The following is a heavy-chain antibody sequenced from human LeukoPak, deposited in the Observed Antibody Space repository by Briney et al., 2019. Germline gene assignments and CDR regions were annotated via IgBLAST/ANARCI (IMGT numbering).Heavy chain of an antibody. CDR1: GYTFTSYG. D-gene: IGHD3-3*01. J-gene: IGHJ4*02. CDR2: ISAYNGNT. Sequence: GASVKVSCKASGYTFTSYGISWVRQAPGQGLEWMGWISAYNGNTNYAQKLQGGVTMTTDTSTSTAYMELRSLRSDDTAVYYCARGGMELFGVVIIPHFDYWGQGTLVTVSS. CDR3: ARGGMELFGVVIIPHFDY. V-gene: IGHV1-18*01.